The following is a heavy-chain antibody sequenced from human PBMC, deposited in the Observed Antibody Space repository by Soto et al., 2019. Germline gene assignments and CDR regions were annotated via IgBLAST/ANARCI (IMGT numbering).Heavy chain of an antibody. CDR2: ISGSGGST. J-gene: IGHJ3*02. Sequence: GGSLRLSCAASGFTFSSYAMSWVRQAPGKGLEWVSAISGSGGSTYYADSVKGRFTISRDNSKNTLYLQMNSLRAEDTAVYYCAKGGYCTNGVCYSDAFDIWGQGTMVTVS. CDR1: GFTFSSYA. D-gene: IGHD2-8*01. CDR3: AKGGYCTNGVCYSDAFDI. V-gene: IGHV3-23*01.